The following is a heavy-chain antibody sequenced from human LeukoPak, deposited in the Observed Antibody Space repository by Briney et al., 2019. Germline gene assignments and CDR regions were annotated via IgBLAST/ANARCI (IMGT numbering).Heavy chain of an antibody. CDR1: GFTFSTYW. J-gene: IGHJ4*02. CDR2: INSDGSST. V-gene: IGHV3-74*01. D-gene: IGHD3-22*01. Sequence: PGGSLRLSCAASGFTFSTYWMHWVRQAPGKGLVGVAQINSDGSSTSYAGSVKGRFTISRDNAKNTLYLQMINLRAEDTAVYYCGSLTVVAKDHWGQGTLVTVSS. CDR3: GSLTVVAKDH.